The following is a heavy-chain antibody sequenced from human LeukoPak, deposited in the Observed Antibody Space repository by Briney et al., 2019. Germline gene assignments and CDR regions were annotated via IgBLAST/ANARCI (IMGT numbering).Heavy chain of an antibody. J-gene: IGHJ4*02. CDR1: GVSISSSNSY. Sequence: RSSETLSLTCTVSGVSISSSNSYWGWIRQPPGKGLEWIGSIYYSGNTYYNASLKSQVSISIDTSKSRFSLKLTSVTAADTAVYYCARQTGSGLFILPGGQGTLVTVSS. V-gene: IGHV4-39*01. CDR2: IYYSGNT. D-gene: IGHD3/OR15-3a*01. CDR3: ARQTGSGLFILP.